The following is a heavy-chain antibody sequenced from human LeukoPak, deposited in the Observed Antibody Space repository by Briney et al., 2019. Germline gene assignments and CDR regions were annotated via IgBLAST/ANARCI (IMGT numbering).Heavy chain of an antibody. V-gene: IGHV3-23*01. Sequence: GGSLRLSCAASGFTFSSYAMSWVRQAPGKGLEWVSAFSGSGGSTYYADSVKGRFTISRDNSKNTLYLQMNSLRAEDTAVYYCAKNLDSSGYYLFDYWGQGTLVTVSS. CDR2: FSGSGGST. CDR1: GFTFSSYA. CDR3: AKNLDSSGYYLFDY. J-gene: IGHJ4*02. D-gene: IGHD3-22*01.